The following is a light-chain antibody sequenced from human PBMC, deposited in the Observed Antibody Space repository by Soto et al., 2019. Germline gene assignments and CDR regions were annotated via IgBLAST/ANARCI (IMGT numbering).Light chain of an antibody. V-gene: IGKV1-39*01. CDR1: QTISNW. J-gene: IGKJ4*01. CDR2: AAS. CDR3: QQSYGTPQIT. Sequence: DIQMTQSPSTLSGSVGDRVTITCRASQTISNWLAWYQLKPGKAPALLIYAASSLQSGVPSRFSGSGSGTDFTLTISSLQPGDFATYYCQQSYGTPQITFGGGTKVDIK.